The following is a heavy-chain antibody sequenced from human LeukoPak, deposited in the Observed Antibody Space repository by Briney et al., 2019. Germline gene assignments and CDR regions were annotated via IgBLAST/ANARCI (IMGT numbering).Heavy chain of an antibody. CDR3: ARYSSSWSPFSKNYFDY. CDR2: ISSSGSTI. V-gene: IGHV3-11*04. Sequence: GGSLRLSCAASGFTFSDYYMSWIRQAPGKGLEWVSYISSSGSTIYYADSVEGRFTISRDNAKNLLYLQMNSLRAEDTAVYYCARYSSSWSPFSKNYFDYWGQGTLVTVSS. J-gene: IGHJ4*02. CDR1: GFTFSDYY. D-gene: IGHD6-13*01.